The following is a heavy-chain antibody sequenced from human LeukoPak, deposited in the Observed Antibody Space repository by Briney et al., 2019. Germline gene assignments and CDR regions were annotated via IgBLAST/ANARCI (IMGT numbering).Heavy chain of an antibody. V-gene: IGHV1-2*02. D-gene: IGHD1-26*01. CDR1: GYTFTGYY. CDR3: ARVGEEWELSDAFDI. J-gene: IGHJ3*02. CDR2: INPNSGGT. Sequence: GASVKVSCKASGYTFTGYYMHWVRQAPGQGLEWMGWINPNSGGTNYAQKFQGRVTMTRDTSISTAYMELSRLRSDDTAVYYCARVGEEWELSDAFDIWGQGTMVTVSS.